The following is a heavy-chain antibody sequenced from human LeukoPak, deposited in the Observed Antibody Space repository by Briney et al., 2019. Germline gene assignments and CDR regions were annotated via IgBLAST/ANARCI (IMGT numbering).Heavy chain of an antibody. CDR2: IGTAGDT. J-gene: IGHJ4*02. CDR3: ARALGSGGDTAFDY. D-gene: IGHD5-18*01. Sequence: GGSLRLSCAASGFTFSSYEMHWVRQAPGKGLEWVSAIGTAGDTYYPGSVKGRFTISRENAKNSLYLQMNSLRAGDTAVYYCARALGSGGDTAFDYWGQGTLVTVSS. CDR1: GFTFSSYE. V-gene: IGHV3-13*01.